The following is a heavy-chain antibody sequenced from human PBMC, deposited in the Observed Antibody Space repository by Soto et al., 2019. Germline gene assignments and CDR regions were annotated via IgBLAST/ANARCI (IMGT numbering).Heavy chain of an antibody. CDR3: ARGQYGYAFDI. V-gene: IGHV3-21*01. Sequence: GGSLRLSCAASGSTFSSYSMNWVRQAPGKGLEWVSSISSSSSYIYYADSVKGRFTISRDNAKNSLYLQMNSLRAEDTAVYYCARGQYGYAFDIWGQGTMVTVSS. CDR1: GSTFSSYS. CDR2: ISSSSSYI. J-gene: IGHJ3*02. D-gene: IGHD4-17*01.